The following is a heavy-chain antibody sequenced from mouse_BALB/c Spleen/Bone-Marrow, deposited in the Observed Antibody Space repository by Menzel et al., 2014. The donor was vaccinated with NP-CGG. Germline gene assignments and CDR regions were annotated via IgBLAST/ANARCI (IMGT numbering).Heavy chain of an antibody. CDR3: ARGGYFGNAFAY. V-gene: IGHV1S56*01. D-gene: IGHD2-1*01. CDR2: IYPGDGTT. J-gene: IGHJ3*01. Sequence: QVQLQQSGPELVKPGALVKISCKASGYTFKNFDISWVQQRPGQGLEWIGWIYPGDGTTKYTEKFKGKASLTTDKSSSTAYMQLNSLTSDNSAVYFCARGGYFGNAFAYWGQGTLVAVSA. CDR1: GYTFKNFD.